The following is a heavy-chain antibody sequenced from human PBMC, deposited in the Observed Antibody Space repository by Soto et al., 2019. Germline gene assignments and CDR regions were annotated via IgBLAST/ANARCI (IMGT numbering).Heavy chain of an antibody. CDR3: AKDRSSGSPYYGMDF. Sequence: GGSLRLSCAASGFTFGDYAMHWVRQVPGKGLEWVSGFKWNSGGVGYADSVKGRFTISRDNARNSLYLQMNSLRPEDTAVYYCAKDRSSGSPYYGMDFWGQGTMVTVSS. D-gene: IGHD3-10*01. CDR1: GFTFGDYA. J-gene: IGHJ6*02. V-gene: IGHV3-9*01. CDR2: FKWNSGGV.